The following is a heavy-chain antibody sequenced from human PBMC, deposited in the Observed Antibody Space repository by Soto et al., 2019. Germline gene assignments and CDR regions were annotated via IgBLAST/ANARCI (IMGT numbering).Heavy chain of an antibody. CDR2: IYYSGST. Sequence: TLSLTCTVSGGSISSGGYYWSWIRQHPGKGLEWIGYIYYSGSTYYNPSLKSRVTISVDTSKNQFSLKLSSVTAADTAVYYCARVGYYDSSGYFLGAFDIWGQGTMVTVSS. CDR3: ARVGYYDSSGYFLGAFDI. V-gene: IGHV4-31*03. CDR1: GGSISSGGYY. J-gene: IGHJ3*02. D-gene: IGHD3-22*01.